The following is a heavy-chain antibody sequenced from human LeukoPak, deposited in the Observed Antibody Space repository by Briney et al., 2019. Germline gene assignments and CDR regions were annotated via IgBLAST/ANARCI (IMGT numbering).Heavy chain of an antibody. D-gene: IGHD1-26*01. CDR2: ISYDGSNK. CDR3: ARVASGSYLDY. Sequence: GGSLRLSCAASGFTFSSYAMHWVRQAPGKGLEWVAVISYDGSNKYYADSVKGRFTISRDNSKNTLYLQMNSLRAEDTAVYYCARVASGSYLDYWGQGTLVTVSS. J-gene: IGHJ4*02. V-gene: IGHV3-30-3*01. CDR1: GFTFSSYA.